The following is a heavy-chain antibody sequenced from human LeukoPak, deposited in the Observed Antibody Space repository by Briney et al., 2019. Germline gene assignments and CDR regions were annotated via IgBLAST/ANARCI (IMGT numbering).Heavy chain of an antibody. J-gene: IGHJ4*02. CDR1: GFTFSSYG. CDR2: IWYDGSNK. D-gene: IGHD1-26*01. V-gene: IGHV3-33*01. CDR3: ARGHSYY. Sequence: GGSLRLSCAASGFTFSSYGMHWVRQAPGKGLEWVAVIWYDGSNKYYADSVKGRSTISRDNSKNTLYLRMNSLRAEDTAVYYCARGHSYYWGQGTLVTVSS.